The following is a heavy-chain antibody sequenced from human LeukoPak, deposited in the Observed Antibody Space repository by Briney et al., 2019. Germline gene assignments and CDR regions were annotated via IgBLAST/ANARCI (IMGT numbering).Heavy chain of an antibody. CDR3: ARLDLEGPFDP. Sequence: GESLKISCKGSGFTFTSYWIGWVRQMPGKGLEWMGIIYPGDSDTRYRPSFQGQVTISADTSINTAYLQWSSLKASDTAMYYCARLDLEGPFDPWGQGTLVTVSS. J-gene: IGHJ5*02. CDR1: GFTFTSYW. V-gene: IGHV5-51*01. CDR2: IYPGDSDT.